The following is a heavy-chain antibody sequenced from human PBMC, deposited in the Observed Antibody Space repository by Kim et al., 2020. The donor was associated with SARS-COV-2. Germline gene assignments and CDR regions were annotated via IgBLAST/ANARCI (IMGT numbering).Heavy chain of an antibody. Sequence: GGSLRLSCSASCFTLSSFAMHWVRQAPGKGLEWVAVISFDGNNRYYVDSVKGRFTISRDNSKNTLYLQMNSLRSEDMAVYYCARGRGSYSLDYWGQGTLATVSS. D-gene: IGHD3-10*01. J-gene: IGHJ4*02. CDR2: ISFDGNNR. CDR1: CFTLSSFA. CDR3: ARGRGSYSLDY. V-gene: IGHV3-30*04.